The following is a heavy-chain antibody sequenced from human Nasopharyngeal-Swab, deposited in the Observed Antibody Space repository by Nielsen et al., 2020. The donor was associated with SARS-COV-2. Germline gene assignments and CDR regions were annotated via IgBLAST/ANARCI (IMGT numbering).Heavy chain of an antibody. J-gene: IGHJ6*02. CDR3: ARWSGYYYYYGMDV. D-gene: IGHD3-3*01. CDR2: VSGSGATT. Sequence: ESLKTSCAASGFTLSSYAMSWVRQAPGKGLEWVSTVSGSGATTYYGDSVKGRFTISRDNSKNTVYLQMNSLRAEDTAVYYCARWSGYYYYYGMDVWGQGTTVTVSS. V-gene: IGHV3-23*01. CDR1: GFTLSSYA.